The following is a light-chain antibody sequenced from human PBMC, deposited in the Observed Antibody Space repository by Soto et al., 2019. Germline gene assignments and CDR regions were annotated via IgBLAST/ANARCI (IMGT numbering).Light chain of an antibody. V-gene: IGKV3-15*01. Sequence: EIVMTQSPATLSVSPGERATLSCRASQSISTELAWYQQKPGQPPRLLIYSASTMATGVPARFTGSRSGSEFTLTISGLQSEDFAVYYCQQGHNWPLTFGQGTRLEI. CDR1: QSISTE. CDR3: QQGHNWPLT. J-gene: IGKJ2*01. CDR2: SAS.